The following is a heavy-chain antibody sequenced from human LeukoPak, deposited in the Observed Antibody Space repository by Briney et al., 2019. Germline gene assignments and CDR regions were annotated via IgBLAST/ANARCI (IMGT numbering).Heavy chain of an antibody. CDR3: ARGEVGATTPGFDY. J-gene: IGHJ4*02. V-gene: IGHV4-34*01. Sequence: KPSETLSLTCAAYGGSFSVYYWSWIRQPPGKGLEWIGEINHSGSTNYNPSPKSRVTISVDTSKNQISLKLSSVTAADTAVYYCARGEVGATTPGFDYWGQGTLATVSS. CDR2: INHSGST. D-gene: IGHD1-26*01. CDR1: GGSFSVYY.